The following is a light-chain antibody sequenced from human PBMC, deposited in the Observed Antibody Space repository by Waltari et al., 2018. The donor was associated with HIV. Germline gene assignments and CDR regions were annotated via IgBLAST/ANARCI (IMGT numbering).Light chain of an antibody. CDR1: NSNIGGKT. CDR3: AMWDDSLNGPV. J-gene: IGLJ3*02. CDR2: GAT. Sequence: QSLLTQPPSASGTPGQTVVISCPGSNSNIGGKTVKWYQQFPGSAPKLLIYGATQRPSGVPDRFSASNSGTSASLAISGLQPEDEADYYCAMWDDSLNGPVFGGGTKVTVL. V-gene: IGLV1-44*01.